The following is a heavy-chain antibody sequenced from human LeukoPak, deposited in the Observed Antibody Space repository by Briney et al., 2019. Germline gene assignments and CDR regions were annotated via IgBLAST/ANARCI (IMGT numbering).Heavy chain of an antibody. Sequence: ASVKVSCKVFGYKLTDNWIHWVRQAPGQGLEWMGWINTKTGATNIAQKFQGRVTMTRDTSVNTAYIEMSRLTSDDTAVYFCARGVVACPNWGQGTLVTVSS. V-gene: IGHV1-2*02. CDR2: INTKTGAT. J-gene: IGHJ4*02. CDR1: GYKLTDNW. CDR3: ARGVVACPN. D-gene: IGHD2-15*01.